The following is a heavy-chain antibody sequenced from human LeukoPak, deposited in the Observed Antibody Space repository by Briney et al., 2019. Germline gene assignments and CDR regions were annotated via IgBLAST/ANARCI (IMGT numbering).Heavy chain of an antibody. Sequence: SETLSLTCTVSGGSISSYYWSWIRQPPGKGLEWIGYIYYSGSTNYNPSLKSRVTVSVDTSKNQFSLKLSSVTAADTAVHYCARHHTGYYFDYWGQGTLVTVSS. CDR3: ARHHTGYYFDY. V-gene: IGHV4-59*08. J-gene: IGHJ4*02. D-gene: IGHD1-1*01. CDR2: IYYSGST. CDR1: GGSISSYY.